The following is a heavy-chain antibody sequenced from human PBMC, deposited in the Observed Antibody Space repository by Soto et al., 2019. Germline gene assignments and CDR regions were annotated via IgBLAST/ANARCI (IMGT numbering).Heavy chain of an antibody. D-gene: IGHD2-2*01. CDR1: GLTFCNAW. CDR3: TTVRYQLLPPFFDY. V-gene: IGHV3-15*07. J-gene: IGHJ4*02. CDR2: IKSKTDGGTT. Sequence: PGGSLRLSCAASGLTFCNAWMNWVRQAPGKGLEWVGRIKSKTDGGTTDYAAPVKGRFTISRDDSKNTLYLQMNSLKTEDTAVYYCTTVRYQLLPPFFDYWGQGTLVTVSS.